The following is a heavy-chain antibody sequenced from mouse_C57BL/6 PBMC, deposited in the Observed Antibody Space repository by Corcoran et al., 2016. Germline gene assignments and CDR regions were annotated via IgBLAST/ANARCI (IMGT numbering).Heavy chain of an antibody. J-gene: IGHJ2*01. Sequence: QVQLQQSGPELVKPGASVKISCKASGYTFTDYYINWVKQRPGQGLEWIGWIFPGSGSTYYNEKFKGKATLTVDKSSSTAYMLLISLTSEDSAVYFCARDCDYYGSSSFDYWGQGTTLTVSS. V-gene: IGHV1-75*01. CDR2: IFPGSGST. CDR1: GYTFTDYY. D-gene: IGHD1-1*01. CDR3: ARDCDYYGSSSFDY.